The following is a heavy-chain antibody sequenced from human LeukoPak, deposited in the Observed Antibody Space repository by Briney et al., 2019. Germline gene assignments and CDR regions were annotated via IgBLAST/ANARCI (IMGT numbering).Heavy chain of an antibody. CDR1: GYTFTNYD. CDR2: MNPKSGNT. CDR3: ARVWGAIDY. D-gene: IGHD1-26*01. Sequence: GASVKVSCKTSGYTFTNYDINWVRQATGQGLEWMGWMNPKSGNTGSAQRFQGRVIMTRDTSISTAYMELSSLRSEDTAVYYCARVWGAIDYWGQGTLVTVSS. V-gene: IGHV1-8*01. J-gene: IGHJ4*02.